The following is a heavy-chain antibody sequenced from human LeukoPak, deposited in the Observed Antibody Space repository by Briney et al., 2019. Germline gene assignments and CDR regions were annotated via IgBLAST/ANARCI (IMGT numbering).Heavy chain of an antibody. CDR3: ARRPYYDYAVDI. V-gene: IGHV4-59*08. CDR1: GGSISNYY. D-gene: IGHD3-16*01. Sequence: SETPSLSCTVSGGSISNYYCSWIRQRPGEGREWIGYIYYTGSPNYNPSLESRVTMSADTSNNHFSLKLTSVTAADTAEYYCARRPYYDYAVDICGQGTMVTVSS. J-gene: IGHJ3*02. CDR2: IYYTGSP.